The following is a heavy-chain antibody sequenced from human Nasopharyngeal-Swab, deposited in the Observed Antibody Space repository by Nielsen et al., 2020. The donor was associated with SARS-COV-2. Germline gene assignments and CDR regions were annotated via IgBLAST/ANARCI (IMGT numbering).Heavy chain of an antibody. J-gene: IGHJ4*02. CDR1: GFTFSDSY. CDR3: AGGNQWLSFDL. D-gene: IGHD6-19*01. V-gene: IGHV3-11*04. Sequence: GGSLRLSCTGSGFTFSDSYMSWIRQAPGKGLEGVAYISSSGRHIYYADSVKGRFTISRDNAKNSLFLHMDSLRVEDTALYYCAGGNQWLSFDLWGQGTLVTVSS. CDR2: ISSSGRHI.